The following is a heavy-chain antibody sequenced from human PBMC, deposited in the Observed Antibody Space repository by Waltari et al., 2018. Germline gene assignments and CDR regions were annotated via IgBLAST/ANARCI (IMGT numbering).Heavy chain of an antibody. J-gene: IGHJ6*03. CDR2: ISGSGGST. D-gene: IGHD2-15*01. CDR3: AKGLSRGSGGPSYYYYMDV. CDR1: GFTFSSYA. Sequence: EVQLVESGGGLVQPGGSLRLSCAASGFTFSSYAMSWVRQAPGKGLEWVSAISGSGGSTYYADSVKGRFTISRDNSKNTLYLQMNSLRAEDTAVYYCAKGLSRGSGGPSYYYYMDVWGKGTTVTVSS. V-gene: IGHV3-23*04.